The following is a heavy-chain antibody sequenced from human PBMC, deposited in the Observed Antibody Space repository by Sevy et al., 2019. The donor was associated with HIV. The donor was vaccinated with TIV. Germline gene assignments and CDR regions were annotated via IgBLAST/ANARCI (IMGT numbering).Heavy chain of an antibody. V-gene: IGHV3-7*01. D-gene: IGHD3-22*01. CDR2: IKQDGSEK. Sequence: GGSLRLSCAASGFTFSSYWMSWVRQAPGKGLEWVANIKQDGSEKYYVDSVKGRFTISRDNAKNSLYLQMNSLRAEDTTVYYCASSYYYDSSGYGRGYYFDYWGQGTLVTVSS. CDR1: GFTFSSYW. CDR3: ASSYYYDSSGYGRGYYFDY. J-gene: IGHJ4*02.